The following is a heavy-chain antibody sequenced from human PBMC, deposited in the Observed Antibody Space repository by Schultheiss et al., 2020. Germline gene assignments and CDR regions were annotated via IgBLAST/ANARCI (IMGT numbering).Heavy chain of an antibody. CDR2: ISSSSSYI. CDR3: AREGLELYADDY. Sequence: GESLRLSCAASGFTFSSYSMNWVRQAPGKGLEWVSSISSSSSYIYYADSVKGRFTISRDNSKNTLYLQMNSLRAEDTAVYYCAREGLELYADDYWGKGTLV. J-gene: IGHJ4*02. D-gene: IGHD1-7*01. V-gene: IGHV3-21*01. CDR1: GFTFSSYS.